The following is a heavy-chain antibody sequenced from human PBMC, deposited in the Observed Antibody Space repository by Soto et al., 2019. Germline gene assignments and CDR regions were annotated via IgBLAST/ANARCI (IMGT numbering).Heavy chain of an antibody. CDR3: ARDAGPTVTTFYYYYMDV. CDR2: ISSNGGST. V-gene: IGHV3-64*01. D-gene: IGHD4-4*01. J-gene: IGHJ6*03. CDR1: GFTFSSYA. Sequence: GGSLRLSCAASGFTFSSYAMHWVRQAPGKGLEYVSAISSNGGSTYYANSVKGRFTISRDNSKNTLYLQMGSLRAEDMAVYYCARDAGPTVTTFYYYYMDVWGKGTTVTVSS.